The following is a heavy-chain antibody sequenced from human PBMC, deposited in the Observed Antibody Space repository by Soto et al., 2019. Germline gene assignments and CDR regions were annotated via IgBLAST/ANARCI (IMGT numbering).Heavy chain of an antibody. CDR3: ARGDGGYYYGSGSSEGGWFDP. CDR1: GYTFTSYG. CDR2: ISAYNGNT. D-gene: IGHD3-10*01. V-gene: IGHV1-18*04. J-gene: IGHJ5*02. Sequence: GASVKVSCKASGYTFTSYGISWVRQAPGQGLEWMGWISAYNGNTNYAQKLQGRVTMTTDTSTSTAYMELRSLRSDDTAVYYCARGDGGYYYGSGSSEGGWFDPWGQGTLVTVSS.